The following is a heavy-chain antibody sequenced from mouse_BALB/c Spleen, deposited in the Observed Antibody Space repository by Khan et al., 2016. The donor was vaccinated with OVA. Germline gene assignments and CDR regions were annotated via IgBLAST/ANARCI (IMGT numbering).Heavy chain of an antibody. CDR3: ARRGLSGIFAY. CDR2: INPSSGYT. D-gene: IGHD1-1*02. J-gene: IGHJ3*01. Sequence: VQLQQSGAELARPGASVKMSCKASGYTFTNYTMHWVKQRPGQGLEWIGYINPSSGYTNYNQKFKDKATLTADKSSSTAYMQLSSLTSEDSAVYYCARRGLSGIFAYWGQGTLVTVPA. CDR1: GYTFTNYT. V-gene: IGHV1-4*01.